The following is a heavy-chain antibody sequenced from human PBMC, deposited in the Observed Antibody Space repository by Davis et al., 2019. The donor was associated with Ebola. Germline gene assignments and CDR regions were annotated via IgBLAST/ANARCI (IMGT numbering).Heavy chain of an antibody. Sequence: GGSLRLSCAASGFTVSSNYMSWVRQAPGKGLEWVSVIYSSGSTYYADSVKGRFTISRDNSKNTLYLQMNSLRAEDTAVYYCATERYDFWSGYSNYYGMDVWGQGTTVTVSS. D-gene: IGHD3-3*01. V-gene: IGHV3-66*01. CDR1: GFTVSSNY. CDR3: ATERYDFWSGYSNYYGMDV. J-gene: IGHJ6*02. CDR2: IYSSGST.